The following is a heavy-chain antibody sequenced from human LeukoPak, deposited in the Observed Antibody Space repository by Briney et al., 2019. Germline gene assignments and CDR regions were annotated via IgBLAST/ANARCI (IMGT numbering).Heavy chain of an antibody. CDR1: GGSITAFY. D-gene: IGHD3-10*01. CDR2: IHYTGKN. Sequence: PSETLSLTCTVSGGSITAFYWNWVRQPPGRGLEWIGYIHYTGKNFYNPSLKSRITMSVDTSKRQFSLKLSSVTAADTAVYYCARHYGPWGQGTLVTVSS. J-gene: IGHJ5*02. V-gene: IGHV4-59*04. CDR3: ARHYGP.